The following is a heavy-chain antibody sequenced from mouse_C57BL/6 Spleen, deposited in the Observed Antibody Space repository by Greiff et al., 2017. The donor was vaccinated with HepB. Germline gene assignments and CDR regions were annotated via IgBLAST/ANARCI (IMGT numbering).Heavy chain of an antibody. CDR1: GYTFTDYN. J-gene: IGHJ3*01. D-gene: IGHD3-2*02. V-gene: IGHV1-18*01. CDR3: ARRMKTAQATFRFAY. Sequence: VQLQQSGPELVKPGASVKIPCKASGYTFTDYNMDWVKQSHGKSLEWIGDINPNNGGTIYNQKFKGKATLTVDKSSSTAYMELRSLTSADTAVYYCARRMKTAQATFRFAYWGQGTLVTVSA. CDR2: INPNNGGT.